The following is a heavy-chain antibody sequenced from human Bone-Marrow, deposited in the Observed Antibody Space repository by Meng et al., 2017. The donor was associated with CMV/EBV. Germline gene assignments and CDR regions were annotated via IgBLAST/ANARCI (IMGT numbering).Heavy chain of an antibody. CDR2: IKNKSDGGTI. CDR1: GFSFSKAW. V-gene: IGHV3-15*01. J-gene: IGHJ4*02. CDR3: AAGTGRSDFDY. D-gene: IGHD1-1*01. Sequence: GGSLRLSCAASGFSFSKAWMNWVRRVTGKGLEWVGRIKNKSDGGTIDYGAPVKGRFTNSINDSKNKVCLQMTSLQSEDTALYYCAAGTGRSDFDYWGQGTLVTVSS.